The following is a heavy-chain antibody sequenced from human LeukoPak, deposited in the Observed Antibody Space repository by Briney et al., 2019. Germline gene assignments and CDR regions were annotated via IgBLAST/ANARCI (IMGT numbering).Heavy chain of an antibody. J-gene: IGHJ3*02. D-gene: IGHD1-26*01. CDR2: VFNSGTT. CDR1: GGSMRSHY. Sequence: SETLSLTCIVSGGSMRSHYWSWIRHPPGRGLEWIGYVFNSGTTDQNPSRKGRVAISLDTSKNHVSLRLTSVTAAETAVYYCARRFRVGDIHVDAFDMWGHGTMVTVSS. V-gene: IGHV4-59*11. CDR3: ARRFRVGDIHVDAFDM.